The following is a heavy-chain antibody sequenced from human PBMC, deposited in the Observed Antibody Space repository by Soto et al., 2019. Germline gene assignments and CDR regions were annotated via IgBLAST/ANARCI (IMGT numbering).Heavy chain of an antibody. Sequence: PGESLKISCKVSGYSFSSYWIGWVRQMPGKGLEWMGTLYPGDSDTRYSPSFQGQVTISADKSISTAYLQWSSLKASDTAMYYCARLTGDRFGYYYGMDVWGQGTTVTVSS. CDR3: ARLTGDRFGYYYGMDV. D-gene: IGHD7-27*01. CDR2: LYPGDSDT. J-gene: IGHJ6*02. V-gene: IGHV5-51*01. CDR1: GYSFSSYW.